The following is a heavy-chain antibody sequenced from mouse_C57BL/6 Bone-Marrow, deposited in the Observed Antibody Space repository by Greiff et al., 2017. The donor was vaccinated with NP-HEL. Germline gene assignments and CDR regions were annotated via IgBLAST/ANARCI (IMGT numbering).Heavy chain of an antibody. CDR3: ARYDCYYAWFAY. CDR2: IDPSDSYT. V-gene: IGHV1-50*01. Sequence: QVHVKQPGAELVKPGASVKLSCKASGYTFTSYWMQWVKQRPGQGLEWIGEIDPSDSYTNYNQKFKGKATLTVDTSSRTAYMQLSSLTSEDSAVYYCARYDCYYAWFAYWGQGTLVTVSA. D-gene: IGHD2-12*01. CDR1: GYTFTSYW. J-gene: IGHJ3*01.